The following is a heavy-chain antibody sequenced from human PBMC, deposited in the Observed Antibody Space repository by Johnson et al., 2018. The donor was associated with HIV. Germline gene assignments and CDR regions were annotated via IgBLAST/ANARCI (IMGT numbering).Heavy chain of an antibody. CDR2: IGTTGHT. Sequence: VQLVESGGGLVQPGGSLRLSCAASGFTFRSYDMHWVRQATGKGLEWVSGIGTTGHTYYAGSVKGRFTISRESAKNSLYLQMKSLRVGDTAVYYCARSDKWFGESDAFDIWGQGTMVTVSS. CDR3: ARSDKWFGESDAFDI. D-gene: IGHD3-10*01. CDR1: GFTFRSYD. J-gene: IGHJ3*02. V-gene: IGHV3-13*01.